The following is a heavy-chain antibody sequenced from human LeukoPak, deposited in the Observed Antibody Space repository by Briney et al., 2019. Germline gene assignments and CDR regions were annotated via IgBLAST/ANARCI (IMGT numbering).Heavy chain of an antibody. V-gene: IGHV3-73*01. CDR3: TRRYCSGGSCYSDY. J-gene: IGHJ4*02. CDR1: GFTFSDSG. CDR2: IRSRANSYAT. Sequence: GGSLKLSCAASGFTFSDSGMHWVRQASGKGLEWVGRIRSRANSYATAYAASVRGRFTISRDDSNDTAYLQMNSLRTEDTAVYYCTRRYCSGGSCYSDYWGQGTLVTVSS. D-gene: IGHD2-15*01.